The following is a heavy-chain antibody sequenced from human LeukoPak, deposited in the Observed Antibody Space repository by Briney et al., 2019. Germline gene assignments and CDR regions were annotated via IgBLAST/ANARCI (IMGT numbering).Heavy chain of an antibody. CDR3: ARDRVGAPHYGYYFDY. CDR1: EFTFSGYA. D-gene: IGHD1-26*01. CDR2: ITENGDRS. J-gene: IGHJ4*02. Sequence: GGSLRLSCAASEFTFSGYAMSWVRQAPGKGPEWVSTITENGDRSYYIDSVKGRFTISRDNSKNTLYLQMNSLRAEDTAVYYCARDRVGAPHYGYYFDYWGQGTLVTVSS. V-gene: IGHV3-23*01.